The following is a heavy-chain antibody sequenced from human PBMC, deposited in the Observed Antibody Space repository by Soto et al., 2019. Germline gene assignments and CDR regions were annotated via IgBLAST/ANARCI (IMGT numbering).Heavy chain of an antibody. Sequence: QVQLVESGGGVVQPGRSLRLSCAASGFTFSSNGMHWVRQAPGKGLEWVAIISYDGSNKYYADSVKGRFTISRDNSKNTLYLQMNSLRVEDTAVYFCAKEGYCSTTSCYYGDFDYWGQGTLVTVSS. CDR1: GFTFSSNG. CDR2: ISYDGSNK. V-gene: IGHV3-30*18. J-gene: IGHJ4*02. CDR3: AKEGYCSTTSCYYGDFDY. D-gene: IGHD2-2*01.